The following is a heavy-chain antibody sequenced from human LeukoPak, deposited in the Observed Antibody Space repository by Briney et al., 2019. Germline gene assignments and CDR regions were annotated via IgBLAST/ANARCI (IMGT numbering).Heavy chain of an antibody. CDR3: AKVGPGSFPNRFDY. Sequence: GSLRLSCAASGFTFSSYGMSWVRQAPGKGLEWVSYISSSSSTIYYADSVKGRFTISRDNAKNTLYLQMNSLRAEDTAVYYCAKVGPGSFPNRFDYWGQGTLVTVSS. D-gene: IGHD3-10*01. CDR2: ISSSSSTI. J-gene: IGHJ4*02. CDR1: GFTFSSYG. V-gene: IGHV3-48*04.